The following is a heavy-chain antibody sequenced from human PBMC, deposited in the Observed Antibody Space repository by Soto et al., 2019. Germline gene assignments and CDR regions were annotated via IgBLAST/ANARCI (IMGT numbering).Heavy chain of an antibody. Sequence: GGSLILSCAASGFTFSSYSMNWVRQAPGKGLEWVSYITTSSSYIYYADSVKGRFTISRDNAKNSLYLQMNSLRAEDTAVYYCARDRTGVTAAALYYYYYGMDVWGQGTTVTVSS. J-gene: IGHJ6*02. CDR2: ITTSSSYI. CDR1: GFTFSSYS. D-gene: IGHD6-13*01. V-gene: IGHV3-21*05. CDR3: ARDRTGVTAAALYYYYYGMDV.